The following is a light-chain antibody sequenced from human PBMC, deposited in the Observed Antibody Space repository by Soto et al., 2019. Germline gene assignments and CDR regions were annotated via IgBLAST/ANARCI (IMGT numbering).Light chain of an antibody. J-gene: IGKJ1*01. CDR3: KQYGRTWWT. CDR1: QSVSTNF. CDR2: GAS. V-gene: IGKV3-20*01. Sequence: EIVLTQSPGTLSLSPGEGATLSCRASQSVSTNFFAWYQQKPGQAPRLLIYGASTRATGIPDRFSGSGSGTDFTFIIIRLEPEDFAVYYCKQYGRTWWTFGQGTKVDIK.